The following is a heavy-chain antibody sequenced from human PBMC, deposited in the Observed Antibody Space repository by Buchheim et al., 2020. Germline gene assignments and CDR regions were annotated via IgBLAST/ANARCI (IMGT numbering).Heavy chain of an antibody. CDR1: GFTFSSYS. D-gene: IGHD2-21*01. V-gene: IGHV3-48*01. J-gene: IGHJ6*02. CDR2: ISSSSSTI. Sequence: EVQLVESGGGLVQPGGSLRLSCAASGFTFSSYSMNWVRQAPGKGLEWVSYISSSSSTIYYADSVKGRFTISRDNAKTSLYLQMNSLRAEDTAVYYCARDRSPHIWYYYYGMDVWGQGTT. CDR3: ARDRSPHIWYYYYGMDV.